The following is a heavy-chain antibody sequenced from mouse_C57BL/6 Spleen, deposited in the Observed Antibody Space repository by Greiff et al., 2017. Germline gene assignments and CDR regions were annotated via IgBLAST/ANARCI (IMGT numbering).Heavy chain of an antibody. Sequence: QVQLQQSGAELVRPGTSVKVSCKASGYAFTNYLIEWVKQRPGQGLEWIGVINPGSGGTNYNEKFKGKATLTADKSSSTAYMQLSSLTSEDSAVYFCAREKVLRYLDYWGQGTTRTVSS. V-gene: IGHV1-54*01. CDR3: AREKVLRYLDY. CDR2: INPGSGGT. J-gene: IGHJ2*01. D-gene: IGHD1-1*01. CDR1: GYAFTNYL.